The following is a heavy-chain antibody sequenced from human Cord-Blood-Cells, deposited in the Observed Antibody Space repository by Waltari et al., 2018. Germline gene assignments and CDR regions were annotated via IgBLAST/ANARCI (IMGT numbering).Heavy chain of an antibody. CDR2: ISSGGSTI. J-gene: IGHJ4*02. CDR3: ARDRATEYFDY. CDR1: GFTFSSYE. D-gene: IGHD5-12*01. Sequence: EVQLVESGGGLVQPGGSLRLSCADSGFTFSSYEMNWVRQAPGQGLDWVSYISSGGSTIYYAGSVKDRFTITRDNAKNSLYLQMNSLRAEDTAVYDCARDRATEYFDYWGQGTLVTVSS. V-gene: IGHV3-48*03.